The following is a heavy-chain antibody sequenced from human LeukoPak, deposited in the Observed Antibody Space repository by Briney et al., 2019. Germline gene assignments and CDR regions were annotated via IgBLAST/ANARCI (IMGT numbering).Heavy chain of an antibody. CDR2: IYTSGST. CDR1: GGSISSGSYD. Sequence: SQTLSLTCTVSGGSISSGSYDWSWIRQPAGKGLEWIGRIYTSGSTNYNPSLKSRVTISVDTSKNLFSLKLSSVTAADTAVYYCARDRKQGPGWFDPWGQGTLVTVSS. CDR3: ARDRKQGPGWFDP. V-gene: IGHV4-61*02. J-gene: IGHJ5*02.